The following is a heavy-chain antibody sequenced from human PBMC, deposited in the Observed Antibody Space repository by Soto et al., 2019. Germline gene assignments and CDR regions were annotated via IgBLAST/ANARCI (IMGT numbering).Heavy chain of an antibody. D-gene: IGHD6-19*01. V-gene: IGHV4-61*01. CDR2: IYYSGST. CDR3: ARILAVAGTQYYGMDV. CDR1: GGSVSSGSYY. J-gene: IGHJ6*02. Sequence: QVQLQESGPGLVKPSETLSLTCTVSGGSVSSGSYYWSWIRQPPGKGLEWIGYIYYSGSTNYNPSLKSRVTISVDTSKNQFSLKLSSVTAADTAVYYCARILAVAGTQYYGMDVWGQGTTVTVSS.